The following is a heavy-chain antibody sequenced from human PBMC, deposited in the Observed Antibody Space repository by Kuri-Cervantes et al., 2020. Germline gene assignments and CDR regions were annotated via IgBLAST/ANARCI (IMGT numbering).Heavy chain of an antibody. J-gene: IGHJ5*02. Sequence: GGSLRXXXAXXGXPXSSXWXXWVRXAPGRGXEWXXXIGVNGGXXKYSDSVXXRFTISRDNSKXXLYLQMNSLRAEDTXXYYSXXAPGRSTWXXFHWFGPWGQGALVTVSS. D-gene: IGHD3-10*01. CDR2: IGVNGGXX. CDR3: XXAPGRSTWXXFHWFGP. V-gene: IGHV3-23*01. CDR1: GXPXSSXW.